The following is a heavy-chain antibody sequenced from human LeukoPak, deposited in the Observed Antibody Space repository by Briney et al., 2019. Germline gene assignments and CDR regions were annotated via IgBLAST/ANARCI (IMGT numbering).Heavy chain of an antibody. CDR1: GYIFTAYA. J-gene: IGHJ5*02. Sequence: ASVKVSCKASGYIFTAYAIHWVRQAPRQGLERMGWINAGNGITKYSQKFQGRVTITRDTSATTVYMELSSLRSEDTALYYCARDFGSSSGYYWFDPWGQGTLVTVSS. V-gene: IGHV1-3*01. D-gene: IGHD6-19*01. CDR3: ARDFGSSSGYYWFDP. CDR2: INAGNGIT.